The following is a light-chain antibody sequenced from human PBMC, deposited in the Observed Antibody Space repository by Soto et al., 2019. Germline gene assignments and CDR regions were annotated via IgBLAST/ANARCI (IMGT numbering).Light chain of an antibody. CDR2: GAS. J-gene: IGKJ1*01. Sequence: EIVLTQSPGTLSLSPGERATLSCRASQSVSSSYLAWYQQKPGQAPRLLIYGASSRATGIPDRFSGSGSGTDFTLTISRLEPEDFAVYYCQQHGSSPWTFGHEPKVDIK. CDR3: QQHGSSPWT. V-gene: IGKV3-20*01. CDR1: QSVSSSY.